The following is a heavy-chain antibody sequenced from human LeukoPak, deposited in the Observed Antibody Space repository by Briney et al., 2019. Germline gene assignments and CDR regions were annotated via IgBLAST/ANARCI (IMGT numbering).Heavy chain of an antibody. V-gene: IGHV1-69*05. J-gene: IGHJ5*02. CDR2: IIPIFGTA. CDR1: GGTFSSYA. CDR3: ARAHHATAYCSSTSCYIGRSWFDP. D-gene: IGHD2-2*02. Sequence: SVKVSCKASGGTFSSYAISWVRQAPGQGLEWMGGIIPIFGTANYAQKFQGRVTITTDESTSTAYMELSSLRSEDTAVYYCARAHHATAYCSSTSCYIGRSWFDPWGQGTLVTVSS.